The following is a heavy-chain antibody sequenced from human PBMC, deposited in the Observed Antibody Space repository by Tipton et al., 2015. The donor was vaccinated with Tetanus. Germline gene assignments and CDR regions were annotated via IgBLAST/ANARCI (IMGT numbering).Heavy chain of an antibody. V-gene: IGHV3-7*01. CDR3: ARDRAMDDS. J-gene: IGHJ4*02. D-gene: IGHD5-18*01. Sequence: SLRLSCAASGFTLSSYWMSWARQAPGKGLEWVANINEDGSVQNYVDSLKGRVTISRDNAKNLLYLQMNSLRGEDTAVYYCARDRAMDDSWGQGTLVTVSS. CDR2: INEDGSVQ. CDR1: GFTLSSYW.